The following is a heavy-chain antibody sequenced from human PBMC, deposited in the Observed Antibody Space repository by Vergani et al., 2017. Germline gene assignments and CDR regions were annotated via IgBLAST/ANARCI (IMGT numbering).Heavy chain of an antibody. Sequence: WIGWVRQMPGKGLEWMGIIYPGDSDTRYSPSFQGQVTISADKSISTAYLQWSSLKASDTAMYYCARLSTMIVVAPDAFDIWGQGTMVTVSS. CDR2: IYPGDSDT. CDR1: W. J-gene: IGHJ3*02. CDR3: ARLSTMIVVAPDAFDI. V-gene: IGHV5-51*01. D-gene: IGHD3-22*01.